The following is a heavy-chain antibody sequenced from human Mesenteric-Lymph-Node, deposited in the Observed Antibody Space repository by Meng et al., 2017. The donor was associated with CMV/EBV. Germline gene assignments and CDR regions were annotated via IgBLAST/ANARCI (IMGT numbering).Heavy chain of an antibody. V-gene: IGHV4-59*01. CDR2: IYYSGST. CDR3: ARDTFDRRNGMDV. D-gene: IGHD3-10*01. Sequence: GSLRLSCTVSGGSISSYYWSWIRQPPGKGLEWIGYIYYSGSTNYNPSLKSRVTISVDTSKNQFSLKLSSVTAADTAVYYCARDTFDRRNGMDVWGQGTSVTVSS. J-gene: IGHJ6*02. CDR1: GGSISSYY.